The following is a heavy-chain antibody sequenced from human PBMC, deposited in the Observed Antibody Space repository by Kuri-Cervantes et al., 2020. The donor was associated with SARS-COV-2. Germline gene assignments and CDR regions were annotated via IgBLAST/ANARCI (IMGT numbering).Heavy chain of an antibody. D-gene: IGHD1-26*01. V-gene: IGHV3-30*19. CDR3: ARVVTESGSEDY. CDR1: GFTFSSYG. Sequence: GGSLRLSCAAPGFTFSSYGMHWVRQAPGKGLEWVAVISYDGSNKYYADSVKGRFTISRDNSKNTLYLQMNSLRAEDTAVYYCARVVTESGSEDYWGQGTLVTVSS. CDR2: ISYDGSNK. J-gene: IGHJ4*02.